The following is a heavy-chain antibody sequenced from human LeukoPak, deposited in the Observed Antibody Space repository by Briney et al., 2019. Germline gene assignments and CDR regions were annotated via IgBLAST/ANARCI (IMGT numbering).Heavy chain of an antibody. CDR3: AKTLGYCSTTGCYGAFDI. D-gene: IGHD2-2*01. Sequence: GASVKVSCKASGGTFRSYAISWVRQAPGQGLEWMGGIIPMFGTPNYAQKFQGRVRITADESTSTAYMELSSLRSEDTAVYYCAKTLGYCSTTGCYGAFDIWGQGTMVTVSS. CDR1: GGTFRSYA. J-gene: IGHJ3*02. CDR2: IIPMFGTP. V-gene: IGHV1-69*13.